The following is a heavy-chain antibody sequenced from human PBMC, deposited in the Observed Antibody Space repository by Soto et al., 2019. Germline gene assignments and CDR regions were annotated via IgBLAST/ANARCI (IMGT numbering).Heavy chain of an antibody. V-gene: IGHV5-51*01. D-gene: IGHD3-22*01. CDR1: GYSFTSYW. J-gene: IGHJ6*02. Sequence: GESLKISCKGSGYSFTSYWIGWVRQMPGKGLEWMGIIYPGDSDTRYSPSFQGQVTISADKSISTAYLQWSSLKASDTAMYYCASSGSVSYYYYGMDVWGQGTTVTVSS. CDR3: ASSGSVSYYYYGMDV. CDR2: IYPGDSDT.